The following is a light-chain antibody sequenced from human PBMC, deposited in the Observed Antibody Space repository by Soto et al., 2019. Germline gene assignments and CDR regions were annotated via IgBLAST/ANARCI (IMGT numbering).Light chain of an antibody. V-gene: IGKV3-20*01. Sequence: EIVLTQSPGTLSFSPGERATLTCRASQSVTSSYLAWFQQKPGQAPRLLIYGASSRATGIPDRFSGSGSGTDFTLTISRLEPEDFAVYYCQQYGTAPPRYTFGRGTKVDIK. J-gene: IGKJ2*01. CDR2: GAS. CDR3: QQYGTAPPRYT. CDR1: QSVTSSY.